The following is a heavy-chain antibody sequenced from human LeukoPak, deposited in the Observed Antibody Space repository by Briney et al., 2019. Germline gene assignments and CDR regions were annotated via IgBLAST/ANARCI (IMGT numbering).Heavy chain of an antibody. CDR3: ARFGSYWGDLGY. Sequence: ASVKVSCKASGYTFTSYAMHWVRQAPGQRLKWMGWINAGNGNTKYSQKFQGRVTITRDTSASTAYMELSSLRSEDTAVYYCARFGSYWGDLGYWGQGTLVTVSS. V-gene: IGHV1-3*01. D-gene: IGHD1-26*01. CDR2: INAGNGNT. J-gene: IGHJ4*02. CDR1: GYTFTSYA.